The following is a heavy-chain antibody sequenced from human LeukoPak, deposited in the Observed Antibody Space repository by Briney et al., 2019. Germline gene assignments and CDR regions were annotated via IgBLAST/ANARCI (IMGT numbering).Heavy chain of an antibody. D-gene: IGHD5-18*01. Sequence: PSETLSLTCTVSGGSISSYYWSWIRQPPGKGLEWIGYIYYSGSTNYNPSLKSRVTISVDTSKNQFSLKLSSATAADTAVYYCARVYGYSYESHYFDYWGQGTLVTVSS. CDR3: ARVYGYSYESHYFDY. V-gene: IGHV4-59*01. J-gene: IGHJ4*02. CDR1: GGSISSYY. CDR2: IYYSGST.